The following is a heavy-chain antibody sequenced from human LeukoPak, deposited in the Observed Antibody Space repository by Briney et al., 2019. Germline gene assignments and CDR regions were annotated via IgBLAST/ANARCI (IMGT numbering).Heavy chain of an antibody. CDR2: ISSSSSYI. CDR3: ARATTTGSYYALDYFDY. D-gene: IGHD1-26*01. CDR1: GFTFTTYW. Sequence: PGESLRLSCAASGFTFTTYWMTWVRQAPGKGLEWVSSISSSSSYIYYADSVKGRFTISRDNAKNSLYLQMNSLRAEDTAVYYCARATTTGSYYALDYFDYWGQGTLVTVSS. J-gene: IGHJ4*02. V-gene: IGHV3-21*01.